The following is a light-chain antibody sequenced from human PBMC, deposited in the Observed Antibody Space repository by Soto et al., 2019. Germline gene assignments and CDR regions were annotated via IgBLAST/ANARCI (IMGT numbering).Light chain of an antibody. CDR2: EVS. Sequence: ALTQPASVSGSPGQSITISCTGTSSDVGGYKYVSWYQHHPGKAPKFLIYEVSNRPSGVSNRFSGSRSGNTASLTISGLQAEDEADYYCTSYTSSSTLYVFGTGTKVTVL. V-gene: IGLV2-14*01. J-gene: IGLJ1*01. CDR3: TSYTSSSTLYV. CDR1: SSDVGGYKY.